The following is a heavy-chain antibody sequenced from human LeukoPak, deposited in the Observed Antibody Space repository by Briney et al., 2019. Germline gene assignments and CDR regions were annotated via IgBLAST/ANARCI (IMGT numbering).Heavy chain of an antibody. Sequence: GGSLRLSCAASGFTFSSYAMSWVRQAPGKGLEWVSAISGSGGSTYYADSVEGRFTISRDNSKNTLYLQMNSLRAEDTAVYYCAAEITRLGYCSGGSCYIDYWGQGTLVTVSS. CDR2: ISGSGGST. D-gene: IGHD2-15*01. V-gene: IGHV3-23*01. J-gene: IGHJ4*02. CDR1: GFTFSSYA. CDR3: AAEITRLGYCSGGSCYIDY.